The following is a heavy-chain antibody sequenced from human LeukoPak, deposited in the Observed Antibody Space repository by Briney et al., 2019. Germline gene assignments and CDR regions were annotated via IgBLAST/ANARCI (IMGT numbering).Heavy chain of an antibody. CDR1: GFTFSSYA. CDR2: ISGSGGST. Sequence: GGSLRLSCAASGFTFSSYAMSWVRQAPGKGLEWVSAISGSGGSTYYADSVKGRFTISRDNSKNTLYLQMNSLRAEDKAVYDGAKDAVGGVDYWGQGTLVTVSS. D-gene: IGHD2-2*01. V-gene: IGHV3-23*01. J-gene: IGHJ4*02. CDR3: AKDAVGGVDY.